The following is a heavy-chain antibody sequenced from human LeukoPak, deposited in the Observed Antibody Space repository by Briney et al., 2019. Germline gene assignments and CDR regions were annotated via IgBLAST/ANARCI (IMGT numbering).Heavy chain of an antibody. CDR3: ARWVVPPTPATDY. Sequence: SETLSLTCTISGGSISSSSYYWGWIRQPPGKGLEWIGYIYHSGSTYYNPSLKSRVTISVDRSKNQFSLKLSSVTAADTAVYYCARWVVPPTPATDYWGQGTLVTVSS. V-gene: IGHV4-39*07. CDR1: GGSISSSSYY. J-gene: IGHJ4*02. D-gene: IGHD2-15*01. CDR2: IYHSGST.